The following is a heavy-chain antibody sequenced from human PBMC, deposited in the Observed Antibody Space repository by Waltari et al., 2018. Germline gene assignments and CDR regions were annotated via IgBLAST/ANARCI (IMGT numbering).Heavy chain of an antibody. J-gene: IGHJ5*02. D-gene: IGHD3-3*01. CDR2: IYHSGST. V-gene: IGHV4-4*02. Sequence: QVQLQESGPGLVKPSGTLSLTCAVSGGSISSSNWWSWVRQPTGKGLEWIGEIYHSGSTNYNPSLKSRVTISVDKSKNQFSLKLSSVTAADTAVYYCARAGGDFWSGRSVAWFDPWGQGTLVTVSS. CDR3: ARAGGDFWSGRSVAWFDP. CDR1: GGSISSSNW.